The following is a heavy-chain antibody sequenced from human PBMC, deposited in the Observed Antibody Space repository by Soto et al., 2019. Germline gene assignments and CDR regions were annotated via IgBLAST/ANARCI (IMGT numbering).Heavy chain of an antibody. J-gene: IGHJ4*02. CDR2: INHSGTT. CDR1: GGSVSRYF. D-gene: IGHD2-15*01. CDR3: RRYCSDSYCSYFDY. V-gene: IGHV4-34*03. Sequence: PSETLSLTCPVYGGSVSRYFWSWIRQPPGKGLEWIGEINHSGTTSYSPSLDSRVTTSVDTSKNQFSLRLSSVTAADTAIYYARRYCSDSYCSYFDYWGRGTLVTVSS.